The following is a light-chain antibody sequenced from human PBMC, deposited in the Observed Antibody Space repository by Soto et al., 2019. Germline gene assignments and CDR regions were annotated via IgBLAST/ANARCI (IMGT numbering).Light chain of an antibody. CDR2: DVV. CDR1: SSDVGGFNS. V-gene: IGLV2-14*03. Sequence: LTQPASVSGSPGQSITISCPGTSSDVGGFNSVSWYQLRPGTAPKLILYDVVDRPLGVSYRFSGSKSGNTASLTISGLQAADEADYFCSSYTSTMTNVFGSGTKVT. CDR3: SSYTSTMTNV. J-gene: IGLJ1*01.